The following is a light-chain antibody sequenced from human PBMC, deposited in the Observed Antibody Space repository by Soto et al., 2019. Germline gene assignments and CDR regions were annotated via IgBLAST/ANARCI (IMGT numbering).Light chain of an antibody. V-gene: IGKV3D-15*01. Sequence: EIVMTQSPGTLSLSPGERATISCRASQVIGSRYLAWYHQKSGQAPRLLIYGASSRATGIPDRFSGSGSGTEFTLTISSLQSEDFAVYYCQEYNNWPALTVGQGTKVDIK. CDR2: GAS. CDR3: QEYNNWPALT. CDR1: QVIGSRY. J-gene: IGKJ1*01.